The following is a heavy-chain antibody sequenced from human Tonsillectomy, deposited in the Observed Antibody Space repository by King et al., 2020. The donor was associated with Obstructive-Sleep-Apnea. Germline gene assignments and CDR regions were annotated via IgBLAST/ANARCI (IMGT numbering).Heavy chain of an antibody. J-gene: IGHJ4*02. CDR2: ISYDENNK. CDR3: ARGSILGYYGSGSYSFALVPIDY. V-gene: IGHV3-30*04. D-gene: IGHD3-10*01. Sequence: HVQLVESGGGVVQPGRSLRLSCAASGFTFSSYIMHWVRQAPGKGLEWVAVISYDENNKYYADSVKGRFTISRDNSKNTLDLQMNSLRAEDTALYYCARGSILGYYGSGSYSFALVPIDYWGQGALVTVSS. CDR1: GFTFSSYI.